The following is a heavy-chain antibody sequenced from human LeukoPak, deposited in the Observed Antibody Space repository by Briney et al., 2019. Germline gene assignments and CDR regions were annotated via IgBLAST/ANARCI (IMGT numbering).Heavy chain of an antibody. Sequence: GGSLRLSCAASGFTFDDYGMSWVRQAPGKGLEWVSSISSSSSYIYYADSVKGRFTISRDNAKNSLYLQMNSLRAEDTAVYYCAREADYDYGGYYFDYWGQGTLVTVSS. CDR2: ISSSSSYI. J-gene: IGHJ4*02. V-gene: IGHV3-21*01. CDR3: AREADYDYGGYYFDY. CDR1: GFTFDDYG. D-gene: IGHD5-12*01.